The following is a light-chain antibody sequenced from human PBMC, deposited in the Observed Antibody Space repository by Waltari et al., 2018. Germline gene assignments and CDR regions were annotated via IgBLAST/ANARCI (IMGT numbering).Light chain of an antibody. CDR2: GKN. CDR3: NSRDSSGNHLAV. J-gene: IGLJ7*01. Sequence: SSELTQDPAVSVALGQTVRITCQGDSLRRYFASWYQQKPGQAPVLVIYGKNNQPSGIPDRVSGSTSGNTASLTITGAQAEDEADYYCNSRDSSGNHLAVFGGGTQLTVL. V-gene: IGLV3-19*01. CDR1: SLRRYF.